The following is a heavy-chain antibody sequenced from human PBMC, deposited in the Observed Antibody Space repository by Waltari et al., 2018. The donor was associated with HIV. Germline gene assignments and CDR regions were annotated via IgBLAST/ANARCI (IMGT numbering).Heavy chain of an antibody. CDR2: IRPPYGRP. Sequence: QVHVEQSGAEVKKPGSSVKVPCKASRITCTSYGLSWVRQAPGKGLEWMGGIRPPYGRPNYARQFQGKVIITADDFTNTVYMELTSLASEDTAVYFCARESSGDFDYWGPGTLVTVSS. CDR1: RITCTSYG. D-gene: IGHD3-10*01. V-gene: IGHV1-69*13. J-gene: IGHJ4*02. CDR3: ARESSGDFDY.